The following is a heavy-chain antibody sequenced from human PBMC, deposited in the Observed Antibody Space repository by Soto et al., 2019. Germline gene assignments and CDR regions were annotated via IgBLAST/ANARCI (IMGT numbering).Heavy chain of an antibody. CDR2: IIPIFGTA. V-gene: IGHV1-69*13. J-gene: IGHJ5*02. CDR1: GGTFSSYA. Sequence: PPASVKVSCKASGGTFSSYAISWVRQAPGQGLEWMGGIIPIFGTANYAQKFQGRVTIAADESTSTAYMELSSLRSEDTAVYYCASIDRRGYSYGYLGVGTNWFDPWGQGTLVTVSS. CDR3: ASIDRRGYSYGYLGVGTNWFDP. D-gene: IGHD5-18*01.